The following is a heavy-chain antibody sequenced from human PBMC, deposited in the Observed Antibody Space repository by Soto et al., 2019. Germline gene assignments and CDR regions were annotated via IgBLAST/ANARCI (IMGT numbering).Heavy chain of an antibody. CDR2: IYHSGSS. CDR1: GGSISSSSW. CDR3: AGGYGSGSYSASYVY. V-gene: IGHV4-4*02. D-gene: IGHD3-10*01. Sequence: SETLSLTCAVSGGSISSSSWWSWVRQPPGKGLEWIGEIYHSGSSNSNPSLKSRVTISVDTSKNQFSLKLSSVNAADTALYYCAGGYGSGSYSASYVYWGQGTLVTVSS. J-gene: IGHJ4*02.